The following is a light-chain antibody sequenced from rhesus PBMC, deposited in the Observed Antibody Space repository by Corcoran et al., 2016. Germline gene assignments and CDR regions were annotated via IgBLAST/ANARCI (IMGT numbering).Light chain of an antibody. CDR3: CSDATSTAFI. CDR2: GVS. Sequence: QSAPTQPPSVSGSPGQSVTISCTGTSSDIGGYNYVSWYQQHPGKAPKLMIYGVSNRPSGVSDRFSGPKSGNTASLTISGLQAEDEAEYYCCSDATSTAFIFGAGTRLTV. J-gene: IGLJ1*01. CDR1: SSDIGGYNY. V-gene: IGLV2S7*01.